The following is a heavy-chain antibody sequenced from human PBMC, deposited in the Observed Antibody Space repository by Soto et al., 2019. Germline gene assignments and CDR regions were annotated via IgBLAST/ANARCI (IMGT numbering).Heavy chain of an antibody. Sequence: ASVKVSCKASGYTFTSYYMHWVRQAPGQGLEWMGIINPSGGSTSYAQKFQGRVTMTRDTSTSTVYMELSSLRSEDTAVYYCARDLSSVVAATNPTSYYYYGMDVWGQGTTVTVSS. CDR3: ARDLSSVVAATNPTSYYYYGMDV. D-gene: IGHD2-15*01. J-gene: IGHJ6*02. CDR1: GYTFTSYY. V-gene: IGHV1-46*01. CDR2: INPSGGST.